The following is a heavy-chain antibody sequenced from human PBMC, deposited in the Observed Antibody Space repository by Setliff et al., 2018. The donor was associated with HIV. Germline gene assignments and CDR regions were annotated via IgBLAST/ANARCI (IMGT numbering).Heavy chain of an antibody. CDR1: GGSVNSYH. Sequence: PSETLSLTCSVSGGSVNSYHWSWIRQPPGKGLEWIGYIYYSGSTYFNPSLKSRVTISVDTSKNHFSLKLNSVTAADTAIYYCARVPTSSWYVTTQRTKEYFQQWGQGTLVTVSS. V-gene: IGHV4-59*02. J-gene: IGHJ1*01. CDR2: IYYSGST. CDR3: ARVPTSSWYVTTQRTKEYFQQ. D-gene: IGHD6-13*01.